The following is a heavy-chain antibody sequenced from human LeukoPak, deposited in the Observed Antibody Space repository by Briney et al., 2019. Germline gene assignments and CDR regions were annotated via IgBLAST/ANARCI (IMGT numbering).Heavy chain of an antibody. CDR3: ARGRSDYADAFDI. J-gene: IGHJ3*02. D-gene: IGHD2-2*01. CDR1: GGSFSGYY. Sequence: PWETLSLACAVEGGSFSGYYGGWVRQPGGKGMGWIGEINHSGSTNYNPSLKSRVTISVDTSKNQFSLKLSSVTAADTAVYYCARGRSDYADAFDIWGQGTMVTVSS. V-gene: IGHV4-34*01. CDR2: INHSGST.